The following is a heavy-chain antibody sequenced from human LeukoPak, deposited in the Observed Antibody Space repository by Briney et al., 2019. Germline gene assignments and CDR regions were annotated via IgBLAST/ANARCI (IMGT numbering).Heavy chain of an antibody. CDR1: GFTLSSYS. D-gene: IGHD4-23*01. CDR3: VGYGGNSF. Sequence: GGSLTLSCAASGFTLSSYSMNWVRQAPGKGLEWVSYITNSGSSIYYADSVKGRFSIPRDNAKNSLYLQMNSLRAEDTAVYDCVGYGGNSFWGQGTLVTVSS. CDR2: ITNSGSSI. J-gene: IGHJ4*02. V-gene: IGHV3-48*04.